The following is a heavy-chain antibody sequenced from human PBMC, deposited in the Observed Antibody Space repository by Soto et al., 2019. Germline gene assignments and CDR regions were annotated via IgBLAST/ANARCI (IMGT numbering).Heavy chain of an antibody. Sequence: GESLKISCKGSGYSFTSYWITWVRQMPGKGLEWMGRIDPSDSYTNYSPSFQGHVTTSADKSLSTAYLQWSSLKASDTAMYYCAKHFSSGGYLNGGQGTLVTVSS. D-gene: IGHD2-15*01. CDR3: AKHFSSGGYLN. CDR2: IDPSDSYT. CDR1: GYSFTSYW. J-gene: IGHJ4*02. V-gene: IGHV5-10-1*01.